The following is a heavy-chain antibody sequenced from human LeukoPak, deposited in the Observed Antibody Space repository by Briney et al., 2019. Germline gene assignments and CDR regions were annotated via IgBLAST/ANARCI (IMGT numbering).Heavy chain of an antibody. J-gene: IGHJ4*02. D-gene: IGHD3/OR15-3a*01. CDR3: AKDLSSGTGRGFDY. Sequence: PGGSLRLSCVASGFPFSAYAMSWVRQAPGKGLEWVSGIRGSGETTYYAESVKGRFIIQGDNSKNTLYLRMNSLRAEDTALYYCAKDLSSGTGRGFDYWGQGTLVTVSS. CDR1: GFPFSAYA. CDR2: IRGSGETT. V-gene: IGHV3-23*01.